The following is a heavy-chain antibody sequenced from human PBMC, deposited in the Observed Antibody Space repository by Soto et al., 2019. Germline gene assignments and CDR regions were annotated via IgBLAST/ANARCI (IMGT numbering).Heavy chain of an antibody. CDR2: INPNSGGT. J-gene: IGHJ6*01. Sequence: ASVKVSCKASGYTFTGYYMHWVRQAPGQGLEWMGWINPNSGGTNYAQKFQGWVTMTRDTSISTAYMELSRLRSDDTAVYYCARSFGVVTTTNYYYYGMEVWGQGTTVIGSS. CDR1: GYTFTGYY. D-gene: IGHD3-3*01. CDR3: ARSFGVVTTTNYYYYGMEV. V-gene: IGHV1-2*04.